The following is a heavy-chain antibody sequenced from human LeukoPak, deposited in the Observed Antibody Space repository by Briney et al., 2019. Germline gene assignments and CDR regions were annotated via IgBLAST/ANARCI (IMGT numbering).Heavy chain of an antibody. J-gene: IGHJ4*02. V-gene: IGHV3-23*01. CDR2: ISGSGGST. D-gene: IGHD4-17*01. CDR1: GFTFSNFA. CDR3: AREGHDYGDYVPLDY. Sequence: PGGSLRLSCAASGFTFSNFAVSWVRQAPGKGLEWVSSISGSGGSTYYADSVKGRFTISRDNSKNTLFLQMNSLRAEDTAVYYCAREGHDYGDYVPLDYWGQGTLVTVSS.